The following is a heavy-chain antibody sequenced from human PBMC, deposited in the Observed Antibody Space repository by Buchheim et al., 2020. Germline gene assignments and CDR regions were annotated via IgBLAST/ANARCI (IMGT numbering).Heavy chain of an antibody. Sequence: QVQLVQSGAEVKPPGSSVKVSCKVSGGSFSRHPIAWVRQAPGQGLEWVGGIIPIFGATHYAQKFKGRVTITADESTSTVYMELTRLRSEDTAIYYCARDQGQQTLYNWFDPWGQGTL. CDR3: ARDQGQQTLYNWFDP. D-gene: IGHD6-13*01. CDR1: GGSFSRHP. V-gene: IGHV1-69*01. J-gene: IGHJ5*02. CDR2: IIPIFGAT.